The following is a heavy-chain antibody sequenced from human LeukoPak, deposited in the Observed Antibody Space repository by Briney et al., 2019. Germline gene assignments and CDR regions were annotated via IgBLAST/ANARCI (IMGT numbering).Heavy chain of an antibody. J-gene: IGHJ4*02. Sequence: ASVKVSCKASGYTFTSYDINWVRQATGQGLEWMGWMNPNSGNTGYAQKFQGRVTMTRSTSISTAYMELSSLRSEDTAVYYCARGRKPIAVAGYYFDYWGQGTLVTVSS. D-gene: IGHD6-19*01. CDR2: MNPNSGNT. V-gene: IGHV1-8*01. CDR3: ARGRKPIAVAGYYFDY. CDR1: GYTFTSYD.